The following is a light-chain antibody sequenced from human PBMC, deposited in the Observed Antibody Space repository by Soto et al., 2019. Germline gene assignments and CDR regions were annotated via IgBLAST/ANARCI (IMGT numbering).Light chain of an antibody. CDR2: GAS. V-gene: IGKV3-15*01. Sequence: IVMTQSPAPLSVSPGERATLSCRASQSVSSNLAWYQQKPGQAPRLLIYGASTRATGIPARFSGSGSGTEFTLTISRLDPEDFAVYYCQQYGSPGTFGQGTKVDIK. CDR3: QQYGSPGT. CDR1: QSVSSN. J-gene: IGKJ1*01.